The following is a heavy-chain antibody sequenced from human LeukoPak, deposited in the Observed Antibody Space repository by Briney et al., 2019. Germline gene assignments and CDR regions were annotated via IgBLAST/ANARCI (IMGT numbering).Heavy chain of an antibody. CDR1: GFTFGSYG. CDR2: ISKDGGSNK. Sequence: GGSLRLSCAASGFTFGSYGMHWVRQAPGKGLGWVAVISKDGGSNKYHADSVKGRFTISRDNSMNTLYLQMNSLRAEDTALYYCAKDMAAYSSGLTPFDYWGQGTLVTVSS. D-gene: IGHD6-19*01. J-gene: IGHJ4*02. V-gene: IGHV3-30*18. CDR3: AKDMAAYSSGLTPFDY.